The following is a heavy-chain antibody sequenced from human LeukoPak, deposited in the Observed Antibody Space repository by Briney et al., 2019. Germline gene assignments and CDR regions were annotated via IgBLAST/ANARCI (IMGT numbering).Heavy chain of an antibody. CDR3: ARGGITMVRGVIIPPLSWFDP. V-gene: IGHV1-69*04. CDR2: IIPILGIA. CDR1: GYTFTGYY. D-gene: IGHD3-10*01. J-gene: IGHJ5*02. Sequence: GASVKVSCKASGYTFTGYYMHWVRQAPGQGLEWMGRIIPILGIANYAQKFQGRVTITADKSASTAYMELSSLRSEDTAVYYCARGGITMVRGVIIPPLSWFDPWGQGTLVTVSS.